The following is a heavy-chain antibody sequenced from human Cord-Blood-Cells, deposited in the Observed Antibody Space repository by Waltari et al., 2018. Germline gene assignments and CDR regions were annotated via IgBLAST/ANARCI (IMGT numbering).Heavy chain of an antibody. CDR2: INPNSGGT. CDR3: AREYSSSWYGEYFQH. D-gene: IGHD6-13*01. CDR1: GYTFTGYY. Sequence: QVQLVQSGAEVKKPGASVKVSCKASGYTFTGYYMHLVRQAPGQGLEWMGWINPNSGGTNYAQKFQGRVTMTRDTSISTAYMELSRLRSDDTAVYYCAREYSSSWYGEYFQHWGQGTLVTVSS. V-gene: IGHV1-2*02. J-gene: IGHJ1*01.